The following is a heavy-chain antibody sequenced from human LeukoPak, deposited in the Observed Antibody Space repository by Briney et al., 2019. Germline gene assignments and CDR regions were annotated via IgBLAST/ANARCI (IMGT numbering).Heavy chain of an antibody. V-gene: IGHV3-30*04. Sequence: GRSLRLSCAASGLTFSSYAMHWVRQAPGKGLEWVAVISYDGSNKYYADSVKGRFTISRDNSKNTLYLQMNSLRAEDTAVYYCAKDWYDYTSRGSTVDFWGQGTLVTVSS. CDR1: GLTFSSYA. D-gene: IGHD6-13*01. J-gene: IGHJ4*02. CDR2: ISYDGSNK. CDR3: AKDWYDYTSRGSTVDF.